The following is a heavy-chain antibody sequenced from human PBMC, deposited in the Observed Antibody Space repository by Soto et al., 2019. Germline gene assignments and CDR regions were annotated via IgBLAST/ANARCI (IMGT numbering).Heavy chain of an antibody. J-gene: IGHJ4*02. CDR1: GGSISSSSYY. V-gene: IGHV4-39*01. CDR2: IYYSGST. Sequence: QLQLQESGPGLVKPSETLSLTCTVSGGSISSSSYYWGWIRQPPGKGLEWIGNIYYSGSTYYNPSLKSRVTISVYTSKNQFSLKLSAVTAADTAVYYCARFHDYGDRGSYFDYWGQGTLVTVSS. D-gene: IGHD4-17*01. CDR3: ARFHDYGDRGSYFDY.